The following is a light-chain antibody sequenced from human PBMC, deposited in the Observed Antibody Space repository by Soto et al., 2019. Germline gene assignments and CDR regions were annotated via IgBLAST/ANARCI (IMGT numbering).Light chain of an antibody. CDR3: QVWDSIIDHVV. CDR1: NIGSKS. Sequence: SYELPQPPSVSVAPGKTARINCGGNNIGSKSGHWYQKKPGQAPVLVIYFDSDRPPGIPERFSGSNSGNTATLTISRVEAGYEADYYWQVWDSIIDHVVFVGGTMLTVL. J-gene: IGLJ2*01. CDR2: FDS. V-gene: IGLV3-21*04.